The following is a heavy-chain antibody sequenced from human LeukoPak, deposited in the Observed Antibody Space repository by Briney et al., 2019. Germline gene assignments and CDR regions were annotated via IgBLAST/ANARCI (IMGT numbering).Heavy chain of an antibody. D-gene: IGHD6-13*01. CDR2: IKSKTDGGTT. V-gene: IGHV3-15*01. Sequence: PGGSLRLSCAASGFTFSNAWMSWVRQAPGKELEWVGRIKSKTDGGTTDYAAPVKGRFTISRDDSKNTLYLQMNSLKTEDTAVYYCTTVGGYSSSWYEYYFDYWGQGTLVTVSS. J-gene: IGHJ4*02. CDR1: GFTFSNAW. CDR3: TTVGGYSSSWYEYYFDY.